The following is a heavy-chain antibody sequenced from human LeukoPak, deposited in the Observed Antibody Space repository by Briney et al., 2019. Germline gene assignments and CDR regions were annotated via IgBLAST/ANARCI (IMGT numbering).Heavy chain of an antibody. Sequence: SETLSLTCTVSGGSMRSYYWVWIRQPPGKGLEWIGYIYYSGSTDYNPSLKSRVTMSVDTSKNQFSLKVTSVTAADTAVYYCARLTAYFDLWGRGALVTVSS. CDR1: GGSMRSYY. J-gene: IGHJ2*01. V-gene: IGHV4-59*08. CDR2: IYYSGST. CDR3: ARLTAYFDL.